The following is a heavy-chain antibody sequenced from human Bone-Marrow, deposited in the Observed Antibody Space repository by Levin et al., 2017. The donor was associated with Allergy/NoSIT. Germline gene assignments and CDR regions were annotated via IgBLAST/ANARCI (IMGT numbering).Heavy chain of an antibody. CDR1: GLNFSDAW. Sequence: GESLKISCAGSGLNFSDAWMSWVRQAPGKGLEWVGRIKDKSDGETADYAAPVKGRFTISRDDSKNLVFLQMNNLKIEDTAVYFCSATWMSWGQGTLVTVSS. D-gene: IGHD2-2*03. V-gene: IGHV3-15*01. CDR3: SATWMS. CDR2: IKDKSDGETA. J-gene: IGHJ4*02.